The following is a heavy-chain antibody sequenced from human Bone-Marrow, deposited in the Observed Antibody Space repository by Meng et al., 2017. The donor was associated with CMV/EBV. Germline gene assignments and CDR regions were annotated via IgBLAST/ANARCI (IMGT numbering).Heavy chain of an antibody. J-gene: IGHJ6*02. D-gene: IGHD2-2*01. CDR3: TTEDIVVVPAAMSPPYYYYGMDV. CDR1: GFTVSSNY. Sequence: GGSLRLSCAASGFTVSSNYMSWVRQAPGKGLEWVGRIKSKTDGGTTDYAAPVKGRFTISRDDSKNTLYLQMNSLKTEDTAVYYCTTEDIVVVPAAMSPPYYYYGMDVWGQGTTVTVSS. V-gene: IGHV3-15*01. CDR2: IKSKTDGGTT.